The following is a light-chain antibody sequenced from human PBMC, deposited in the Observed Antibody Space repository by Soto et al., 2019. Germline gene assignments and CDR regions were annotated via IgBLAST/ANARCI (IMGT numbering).Light chain of an antibody. J-gene: IGKJ1*01. CDR3: QQDGSSPT. Sequence: EIVLTQSPGTLSLSPGERATLSCRSSQSVSSSYLAWYQQKPGQAPRLLIYDVSSRATGIPDRFSGSGSGTDFTLTISRLEREEFAVYYCQQDGSSPTFGQGTKVEIK. V-gene: IGKV3-20*01. CDR1: QSVSSSY. CDR2: DVS.